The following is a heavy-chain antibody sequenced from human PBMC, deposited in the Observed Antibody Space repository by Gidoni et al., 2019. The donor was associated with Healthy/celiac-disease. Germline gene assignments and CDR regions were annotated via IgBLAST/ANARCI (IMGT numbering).Heavy chain of an antibody. J-gene: IGHJ3*02. CDR2: ISSSSSTI. D-gene: IGHD2-21*02. V-gene: IGHV3-48*01. Sequence: EVQLVESGGGLVQPGGSLSLSCAASGVTFSSYSMNWVPQAPGKGLEWVSYISSSSSTIYYADSVKGRFTISRDNAKNSLYLQMNSLRAEDTAVYYCARGPTAILVVGAFDIWGQGTMVTVSS. CDR1: GVTFSSYS. CDR3: ARGPTAILVVGAFDI.